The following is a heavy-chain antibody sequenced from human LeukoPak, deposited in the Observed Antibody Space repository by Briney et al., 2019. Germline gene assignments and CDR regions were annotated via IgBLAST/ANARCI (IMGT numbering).Heavy chain of an antibody. V-gene: IGHV3-48*01. CDR1: GFTFSSFS. D-gene: IGHD4-23*01. J-gene: IGHJ2*01. CDR3: ARGGGNLDLYFDL. CDR2: ISSSSDTI. Sequence: GGSLRLSCAASGFTFSSFSMTWVRQAPGKGLEWVSYISSSSDTIYYADSVKGRFTISRDNAKNSLYLQMISLRAEDTAVYYCARGGGNLDLYFDLWGRGTLVTVSS.